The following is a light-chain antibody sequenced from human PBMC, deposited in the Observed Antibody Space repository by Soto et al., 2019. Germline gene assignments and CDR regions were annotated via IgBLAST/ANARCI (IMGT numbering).Light chain of an antibody. CDR1: QTLSGNF. J-gene: IGKJ4*01. CDR2: AVS. V-gene: IGKV3-20*01. CDR3: QQGLT. Sequence: EIVLTQSPDTLSLSPGERATLSCRASQTLSGNFLAWYQVRPGQAPRLLIYAVSSRATGIPDRFSGSGSGTDFTLTISRLDPEYFAVYYCQQGLTFGGGTQVEIK.